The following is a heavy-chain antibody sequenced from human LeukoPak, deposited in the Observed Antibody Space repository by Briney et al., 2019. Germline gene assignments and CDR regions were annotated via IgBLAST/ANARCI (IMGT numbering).Heavy chain of an antibody. D-gene: IGHD3-10*01. CDR3: ASLYYYGSGSSLV. CDR2: IIPIFGTA. CDR1: GGTFSSYT. J-gene: IGHJ4*02. Sequence: SVKVSCKASGGTFSSYTISWVRQAPGQGLEWMGRIIPIFGTANYAQKFQGRVTITTDESTSTAYMELSSLRSEDTAVYYCASLYYYGSGSSLVWGQGTLVTVSS. V-gene: IGHV1-69*05.